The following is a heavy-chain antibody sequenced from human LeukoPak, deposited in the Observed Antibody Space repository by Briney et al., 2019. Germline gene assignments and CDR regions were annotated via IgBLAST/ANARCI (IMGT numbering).Heavy chain of an antibody. CDR2: IIPIFGTA. CDR3: ASRVINCSSTSCRPTHWFDP. V-gene: IGHV1-69*05. J-gene: IGHJ5*02. D-gene: IGHD2-2*01. Sequence: GASVKVSCKASGGTFSSYAISWVRQAPGQGLEWMGGIIPIFGTANYAQKFQGRVTITTDESTSTAYMELSSLRSEDTAVYYCASRVINCSSTSCRPTHWFDPWGQGTLVTVSS. CDR1: GGTFSSYA.